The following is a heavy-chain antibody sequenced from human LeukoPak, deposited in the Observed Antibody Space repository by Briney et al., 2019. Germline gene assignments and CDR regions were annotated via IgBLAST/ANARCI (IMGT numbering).Heavy chain of an antibody. CDR2: ISSSSSTI. CDR1: GFTFSSYS. D-gene: IGHD2-2*01. J-gene: IGHJ6*03. V-gene: IGHV3-48*01. CDR3: ARDHVLVPAADMDV. Sequence: GGSLRLSCAASGFTFSSYSMNWVRQAPGKGLEWVSYISSSSSTIYYADSVKGRFTISRDNAKNSLYLQMASLRADDTAVYYCARDHVLVPAADMDVWGKGTTVTVSS.